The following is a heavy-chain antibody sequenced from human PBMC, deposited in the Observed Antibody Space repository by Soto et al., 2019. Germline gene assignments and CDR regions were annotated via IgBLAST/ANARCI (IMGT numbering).Heavy chain of an antibody. CDR2: INPNSGGT. V-gene: IGHV1-2*02. Sequence: GASVKVSCKASGYTFTGYYMHWVRQAPGQGLEWMGWINPNSGGTNYAQKFQGRVTMTRDTSISTAYMELSRLRSDDTAVYYCARPYYDILGEYNWFDPWGQGTLVTVSS. J-gene: IGHJ5*02. D-gene: IGHD3-9*01. CDR1: GYTFTGYY. CDR3: ARPYYDILGEYNWFDP.